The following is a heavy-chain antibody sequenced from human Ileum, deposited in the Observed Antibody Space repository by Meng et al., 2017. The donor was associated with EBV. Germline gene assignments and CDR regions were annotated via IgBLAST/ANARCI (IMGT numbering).Heavy chain of an antibody. V-gene: IGHV1-3*04. CDR3: ASRPGIAVAGFDY. J-gene: IGHJ4*02. Sequence: VQLAQSGTEVMEPXXXXXXXCKASGYTFTSYAMNWVRQAPGQRLEWMGWINTGNGETKYSQKFQGRVTLTRDTSASTAYMELSSLRSEDTAVYYCASRPGIAVAGFDYWGQGTLVTVSS. CDR2: INTGNGET. D-gene: IGHD6-19*01. CDR1: GYTFTSYA.